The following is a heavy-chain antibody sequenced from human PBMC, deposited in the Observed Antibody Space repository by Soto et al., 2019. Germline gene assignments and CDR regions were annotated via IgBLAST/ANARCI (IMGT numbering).Heavy chain of an antibody. Sequence: QGHLVQSGAEVKKPGASVKVSCKTSAYTFTRYGISWVRQAPGQGLEWMGWISGYNGDTNYAQNLQDRVTMTIDTSTTTAYMVLRSLTSDDTAVYYCAKNGQPPYYYYGLDVWGQGTTVTVSS. CDR2: ISGYNGDT. V-gene: IGHV1-18*01. J-gene: IGHJ6*02. CDR1: AYTFTRYG. CDR3: AKNGQPPYYYYGLDV. D-gene: IGHD2-8*01.